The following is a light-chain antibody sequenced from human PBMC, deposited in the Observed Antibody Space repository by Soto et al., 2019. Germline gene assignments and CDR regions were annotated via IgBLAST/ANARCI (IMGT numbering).Light chain of an antibody. CDR1: QSVGTT. CDR2: GAS. CDR3: QQYSPLLS. V-gene: IGKV3-15*01. Sequence: EIVMTQSPATLSVSPGERVTLSCRARQSVGTTLAWYQQKPGQPPRLLIRGASTRATGSPDRCGGSGSGTDFTRTISGLQSEDFAVYYCQQYSPLLSFGGGTKVEIK. J-gene: IGKJ4*01.